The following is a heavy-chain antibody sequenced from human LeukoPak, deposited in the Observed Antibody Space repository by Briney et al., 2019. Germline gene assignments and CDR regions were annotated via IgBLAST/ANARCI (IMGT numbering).Heavy chain of an antibody. Sequence: GASVKVSCKASGGTFSSYAISWVRQAPGQGLEWMGGIIPIFGTANYAQKFQGRVTITADKSTSTAYMELSSLRSEDTAVYYCAREDVVVVVAAHFDYWGQGTLVTVSS. CDR1: GGTFSSYA. CDR3: AREDVVVVVAAHFDY. CDR2: IIPIFGTA. D-gene: IGHD2-15*01. V-gene: IGHV1-69*06. J-gene: IGHJ4*02.